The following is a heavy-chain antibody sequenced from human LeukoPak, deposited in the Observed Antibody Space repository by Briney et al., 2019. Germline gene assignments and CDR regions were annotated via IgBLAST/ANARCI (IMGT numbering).Heavy chain of an antibody. CDR1: GFTFSSYG. CDR2: ISYDGNNK. D-gene: IGHD4-17*01. CDR3: AKEVAGDHPIDY. V-gene: IGHV3-30*18. Sequence: GGSLRLSCAASGFTFSSYGMQWVRQAPGKGLEWVAVISYDGNNKYYADPVKGRFTISRDDSKDTLYLQMNSLRAEDTAVYYCAKEVAGDHPIDYWGQGTLVTVSS. J-gene: IGHJ4*02.